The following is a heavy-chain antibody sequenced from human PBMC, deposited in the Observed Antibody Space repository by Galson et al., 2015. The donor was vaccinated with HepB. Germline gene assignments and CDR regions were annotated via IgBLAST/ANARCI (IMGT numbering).Heavy chain of an antibody. D-gene: IGHD5-18*01. CDR2: IIPILGIA. V-gene: IGHV1-69*04. J-gene: IGHJ4*02. CDR3: AREVDTAMVDY. Sequence: SVKVSCKASGGTFSSYTISWVRQAPGQGLEWMGRIIPILGIANYAQKFQGRVTITAGKSTSTAYMELSSLRSEDTAVYYCAREVDTAMVDYWGQGTLVTVSS. CDR1: GGTFSSYT.